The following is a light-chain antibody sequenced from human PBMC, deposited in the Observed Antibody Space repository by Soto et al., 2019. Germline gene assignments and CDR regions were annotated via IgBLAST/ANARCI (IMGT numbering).Light chain of an antibody. CDR2: DAS. CDR3: RQRSNWLT. CDR1: QSISSY. J-gene: IGKJ4*01. V-gene: IGKV3-11*01. Sequence: EIVLTQSPATLPLSPGERATHSCRASQSISSYLAWYQQKPGQAPRLLIYDASNRATGIPARFSGSGSGTDFTLTISSLEPEDFAVYYCRQRSNWLTFGGGTKVDIK.